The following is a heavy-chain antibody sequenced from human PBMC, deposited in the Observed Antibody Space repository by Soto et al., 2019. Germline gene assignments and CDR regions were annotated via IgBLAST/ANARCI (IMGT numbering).Heavy chain of an antibody. CDR1: GGTFTDYT. D-gene: IGHD1-26*01. V-gene: IGHV1-69*02. CDR3: AKKLGPSAFDL. CDR2: IIPVLDLS. J-gene: IGHJ2*01. Sequence: QVQLVQSGAEVKKPGSSVKVSCKAYGGTFTDYTITWVRQAPGQGLEWMGRIIPVLDLSNYAQKFQGRVTITADKSTTTSYMELSGLTSEDTAVYYCAKKLGPSAFDLWGRGTLVTVSS.